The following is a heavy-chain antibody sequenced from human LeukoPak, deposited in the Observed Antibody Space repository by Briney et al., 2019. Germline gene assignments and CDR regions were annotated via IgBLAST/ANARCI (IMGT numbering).Heavy chain of an antibody. D-gene: IGHD4-17*01. CDR2: IYSSGST. CDR3: ARADYGDYGFAFDI. CDR1: GGSISSYY. V-gene: IGHV4-59*01. Sequence: SETLSLTCTVSGGSISSYYWSWIRQPPGKGLEWIGYIYSSGSTNYNPSLKSRVTISVATSKNQFSLKLSSVTAADTAVYYCARADYGDYGFAFDIWGQGTMVTVSS. J-gene: IGHJ3*02.